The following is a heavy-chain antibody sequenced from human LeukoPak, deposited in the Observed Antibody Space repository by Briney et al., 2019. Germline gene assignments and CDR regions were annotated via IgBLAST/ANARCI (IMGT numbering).Heavy chain of an antibody. V-gene: IGHV1-2*02. J-gene: IGHJ4*02. D-gene: IGHD1-26*01. CDR2: INPNGGGT. CDR3: ARERKWELDY. CDR1: GYTFTGYY. Sequence: ASVKVSCKASGYTFTGYYIHWVRQAPGQGLEWMGWINPNGGGTNYAQKFQGRVTMTRDTSISTVYMGLSSLRFDDTAVYYCARERKWELDYWGQGTLVTVSS.